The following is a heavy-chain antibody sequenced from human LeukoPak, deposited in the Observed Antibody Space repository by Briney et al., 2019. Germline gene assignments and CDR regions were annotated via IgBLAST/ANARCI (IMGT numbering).Heavy chain of an antibody. V-gene: IGHV3-43D*03. CDR2: ISWDGGST. J-gene: IGHJ4*02. D-gene: IGHD3-10*01. Sequence: AGGSLRLSCAASGFTFDDYAMHWVRQAPGKGLEWVSLISWDGGSTYYADSVKGRFTISRDNSKNSLYLQMNSLRAEDTALYYCAKDTYMVRGIGYYFDYWGQGTLVTVSS. CDR1: GFTFDDYA. CDR3: AKDTYMVRGIGYYFDY.